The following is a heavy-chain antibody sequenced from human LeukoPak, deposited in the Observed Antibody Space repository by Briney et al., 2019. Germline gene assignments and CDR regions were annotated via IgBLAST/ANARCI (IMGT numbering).Heavy chain of an antibody. CDR2: IYFSGRT. V-gene: IGHV4-59*01. CDR1: GGSINSYY. Sequence: SETLSLTCTVSGGSINSYYWSWIRQPPGKGLEWIGYIYFSGRTNYNPSLKSRVTISVDTSKNQFSLKLSSVTAADTAVYYCARSTLPHYFDYWGQGTLVTVSS. D-gene: IGHD2/OR15-2a*01. J-gene: IGHJ4*02. CDR3: ARSTLPHYFDY.